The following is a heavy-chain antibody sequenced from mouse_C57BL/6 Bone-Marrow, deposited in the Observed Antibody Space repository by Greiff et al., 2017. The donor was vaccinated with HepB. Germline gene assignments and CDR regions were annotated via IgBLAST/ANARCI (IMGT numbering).Heavy chain of an antibody. CDR1: GYTFTSYW. D-gene: IGHD1-1*01. CDR2: IDPSDSYT. J-gene: IGHJ4*01. CDR3: ACTTVVANYYAMDY. V-gene: IGHV1-69*01. Sequence: QVQLQQPGAELVMPGASVKLSCKASGYTFTSYWMHWVKQRPGQGLEWIGEIDPSDSYTNYNQKFKGKSTLTVDKSSSTAYMQLSSLTSEDSAVYYCACTTVVANYYAMDYWGQGTSVTVSS.